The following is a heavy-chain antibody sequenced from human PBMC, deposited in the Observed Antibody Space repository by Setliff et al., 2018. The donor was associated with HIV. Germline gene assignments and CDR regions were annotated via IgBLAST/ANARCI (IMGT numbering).Heavy chain of an antibody. Sequence: LRLSCAASGLTFRSYAMHWVRQAPGKGLEWVAVISYDGSNKYYADSVTGRVTISRDNSKTTRYLQMNSLRDEDTAVYYCAGEMERRGVVKNPTGCFDYWGQGTLVTVSS. J-gene: IGHJ4*02. D-gene: IGHD1-1*01. CDR3: AGEMERRGVVKNPTGCFDY. CDR2: ISYDGSNK. CDR1: GLTFRSYA. V-gene: IGHV3-30-3*01.